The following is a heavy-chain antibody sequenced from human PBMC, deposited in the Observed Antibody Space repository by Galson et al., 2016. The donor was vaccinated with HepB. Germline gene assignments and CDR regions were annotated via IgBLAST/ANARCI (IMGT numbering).Heavy chain of an antibody. CDR3: ARETSGAYSCDY. CDR1: GYTFTSNF. D-gene: IGHD2-15*01. V-gene: IGHV1-46*01. Sequence: SVKVSCKASGYTFTSNFIHWVRQAPGQGLEWVGIISPHGGSTFSSKNFQGRVTMTRDTATNTVYMELSSLRSDDTAVYYCARETSGAYSCDYWGQGTLVTVSS. CDR2: ISPHGGST. J-gene: IGHJ4*02.